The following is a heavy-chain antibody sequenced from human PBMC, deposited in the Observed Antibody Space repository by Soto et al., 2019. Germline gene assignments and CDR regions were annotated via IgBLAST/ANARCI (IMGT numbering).Heavy chain of an antibody. J-gene: IGHJ6*02. CDR2: ISTYTGDS. CDR1: GYTFTSYA. D-gene: IGHD3-10*01. CDR3: ARYPYGSGHSMDV. V-gene: IGHV1-18*01. Sequence: QVPLVQSGAEVTKPGASVTVSCKAPGYTFTSYAISWVRQAPGQGLEWMGWISTYTGDSNYAQKHQGRVXXTXDXFTSTAYMELRSLRYDDTAVYYCARYPYGSGHSMDVWGQGTTVTVSS.